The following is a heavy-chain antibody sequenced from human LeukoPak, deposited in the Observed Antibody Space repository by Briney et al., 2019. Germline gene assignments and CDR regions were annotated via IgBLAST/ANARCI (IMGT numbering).Heavy chain of an antibody. CDR1: GYTFTGYY. D-gene: IGHD3-10*01. CDR2: INPNSGGT. J-gene: IGHJ4*02. V-gene: IGHV1-2*02. CDR3: ARFRAYYGSGSQESFFDY. Sequence: ASVKVSCKASGYTFTGYYMHWVRQAPGQGLEWMGWINPNSGGTNYAQKFQGRVTMTRDTSISTAYMELSRLRSDDTAVYYCARFRAYYGSGSQESFFDYWGQGTLVTVSS.